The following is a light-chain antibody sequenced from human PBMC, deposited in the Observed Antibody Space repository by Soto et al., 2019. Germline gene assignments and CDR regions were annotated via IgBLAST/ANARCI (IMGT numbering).Light chain of an antibody. J-gene: IGKJ1*01. CDR3: HQYNNWPWT. CDR1: QRVSNH. Sequence: ETVRTQSPVTPSVSPGDTATLSCTASQRVSNHFAWYQQKPGQAPRLLIYAASTRAAGVPVRVSGSGSETEFTLTIRSLQSEDFALYYCHQYNNWPWTFGQGTKVDIK. CDR2: AAS. V-gene: IGKV3-15*01.